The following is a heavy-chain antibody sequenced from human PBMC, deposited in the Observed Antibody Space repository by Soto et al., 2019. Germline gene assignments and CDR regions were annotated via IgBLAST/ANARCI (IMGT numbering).Heavy chain of an antibody. D-gene: IGHD2-2*01. CDR2: ISYDGSNK. J-gene: IGHJ4*02. V-gene: IGHV3-30-3*01. CDR3: ARDRYCSSTSCYPKKFDY. Sequence: PGGSLRLSCAASGFTFSSYAMHWVRQAPGKGLEWVAVISYDGSNKYYADSVKGRFTISRDNSKNTLYLQMNSLRAEDTAVYYCARDRYCSSTSCYPKKFDYWGQGTLVTVSS. CDR1: GFTFSSYA.